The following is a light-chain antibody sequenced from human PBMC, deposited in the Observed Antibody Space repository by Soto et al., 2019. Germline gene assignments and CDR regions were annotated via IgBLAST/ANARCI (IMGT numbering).Light chain of an antibody. CDR3: AAWDDSLNGRV. J-gene: IGLJ1*01. CDR1: NSNIGSNT. V-gene: IGLV1-44*01. CDR2: YDN. Sequence: QSVLTQPPSASGTPGQRVTISCSGSNSNIGSNTVNWYQQLPGTAPKLLIYYDNLRPSGVPDRISGSKSGTSASLAISGLQSHDEADYYCAAWDDSLNGRVFGTGTKLTVL.